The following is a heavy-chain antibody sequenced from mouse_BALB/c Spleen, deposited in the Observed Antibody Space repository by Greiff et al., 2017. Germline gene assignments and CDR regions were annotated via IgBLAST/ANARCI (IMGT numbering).Heavy chain of an antibody. D-gene: IGHD1-2*01. CDR2: ISYSGST. Sequence: EVKVEESGPGLVKPSQSLSLTCTVTGYSITSDYAWNWIRQFPGNKLEWMGYISYSGSTSYNPSLKSRISITRDTSKNQFFLQLNSVTTEDTATYYCARFGYYFDYWGQGTTLTVSS. CDR1: GYSITSDYA. J-gene: IGHJ2*01. V-gene: IGHV3-2*02. CDR3: ARFGYYFDY.